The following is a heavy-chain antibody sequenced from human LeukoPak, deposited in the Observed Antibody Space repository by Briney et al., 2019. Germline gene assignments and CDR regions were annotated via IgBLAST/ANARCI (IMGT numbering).Heavy chain of an antibody. J-gene: IGHJ6*03. D-gene: IGHD5-18*01. CDR1: GFTFSSYA. CDR2: ISGSGGST. CDR3: AKVGYGAWESGWIQLLRLSGYYMDV. V-gene: IGHV3-23*01. Sequence: PGGSLRLSCAASGFTFSSYAMSWVRQAPGKGLEWVSAISGSGGSTYYADSVKGRFTISRDNSKNTLYLQMNSLRAEDTAVYYCAKVGYGAWESGWIQLLRLSGYYMDVWGKGTTVTVSS.